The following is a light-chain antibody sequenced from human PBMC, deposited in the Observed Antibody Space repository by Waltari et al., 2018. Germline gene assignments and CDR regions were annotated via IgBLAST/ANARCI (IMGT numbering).Light chain of an antibody. CDR3: SSQSSNDVVL. V-gene: IGLV2-14*01. Sequence: QSALTQPASVSGSPGQSVTIFCAGTSNDVGGYNSVSWYQEHPGQAPRVIIYDVSERPSGVSDRCSVSKSGNTASLTISGLQAEDEADYYCSSQSSNDVVLFGGGTKLTVL. J-gene: IGLJ2*01. CDR1: SNDVGGYNS. CDR2: DVS.